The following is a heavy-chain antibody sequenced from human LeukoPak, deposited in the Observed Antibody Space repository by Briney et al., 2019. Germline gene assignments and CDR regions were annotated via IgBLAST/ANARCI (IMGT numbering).Heavy chain of an antibody. D-gene: IGHD3-22*01. Sequence: ASVTVTFKSSGYTFTICGNSWVRLAPGQGQERVGWISANSGNTNNEHKLQGRVTITTDTSTSTAYMELRSLRSDDTAVYYCARAAPYYYYDSSGCLSYFDYWGQGTLVTVSS. CDR1: GYTFTICG. CDR2: ISANSGNT. V-gene: IGHV1-18*01. J-gene: IGHJ4*02. CDR3: ARAAPYYYYDSSGCLSYFDY.